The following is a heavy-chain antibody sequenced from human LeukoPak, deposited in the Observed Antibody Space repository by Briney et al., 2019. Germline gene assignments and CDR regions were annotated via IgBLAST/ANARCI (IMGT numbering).Heavy chain of an antibody. CDR1: GFEFNHYW. D-gene: IGHD3-22*01. J-gene: IGHJ4*02. CDR2: IKQDGSER. V-gene: IGHV3-7*04. Sequence: GGSLRLSCAASGFEFNHYWMSWVRQAPGKGLEWVANIKQDGSERYYVDSVKGRFTISRDNAKNSLYLQMNGLRAEDTAVYYCARGYESSGYYYWGQGTLVTVSS. CDR3: ARGYESSGYYY.